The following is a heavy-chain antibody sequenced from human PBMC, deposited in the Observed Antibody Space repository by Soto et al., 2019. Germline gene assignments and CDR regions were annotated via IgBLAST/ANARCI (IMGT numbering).Heavy chain of an antibody. V-gene: IGHV1-18*01. D-gene: IGHD1-26*01. CDR2: SSGYNGQT. CDR1: AYTFSNYG. CDR3: ARDGRKEVWVVGLNAMDV. Sequence: QVQLVQSGPEVKKPGASVKVSCKDSAYTFSNYGISWVRQAPGQGLAWRGWSSGYNGQTNYAQKFRGRVTVSTDTSTSTAYMALRRLRPDDTAMYYCARDGRKEVWVVGLNAMDVWCQGTTVTVSS. J-gene: IGHJ6*02.